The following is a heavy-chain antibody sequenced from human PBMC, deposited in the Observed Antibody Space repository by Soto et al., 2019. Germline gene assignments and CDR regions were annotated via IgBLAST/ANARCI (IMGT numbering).Heavy chain of an antibody. D-gene: IGHD6-19*01. CDR1: GYTFIGYY. J-gene: IGHJ6*02. CDR2: IHPNSRGT. Sequence: ASVTVSCQSSGYTFIGYYMHWVRQAPGQGREGMGWIHPNSRGTNKVQKLRDRVTMTRHTSISTAYMELSRLRSDDTAVYYCARYKEGLAPQGVYYFYGMDVWGQGTTVTVSS. CDR3: ARYKEGLAPQGVYYFYGMDV. V-gene: IGHV1-2*02.